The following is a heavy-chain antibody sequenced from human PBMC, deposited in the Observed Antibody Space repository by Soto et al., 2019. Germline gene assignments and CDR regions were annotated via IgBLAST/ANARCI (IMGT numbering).Heavy chain of an antibody. V-gene: IGHV3-30*03. D-gene: IGHD2-21*02. CDR3: VRHTCPIDCYSLGY. CDR2: ISYVGNDK. Sequence: GGSLRLSCAASGFTFSNFGMHWVRQAPGKGLAWVAGISYVGNDKYYADSVRGRFIISRDNAENSLYLQMNSLRAEDTAVYYCVRHTCPIDCYSLGYWGLGTLVTVSS. CDR1: GFTFSNFG. J-gene: IGHJ4*02.